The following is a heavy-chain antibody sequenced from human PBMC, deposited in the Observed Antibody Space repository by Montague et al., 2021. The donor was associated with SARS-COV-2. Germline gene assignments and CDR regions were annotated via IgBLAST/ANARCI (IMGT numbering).Heavy chain of an antibody. V-gene: IGHV3-30*18. CDR1: GFTFSRYG. Sequence: SLRLSCAASGFTFSRYGMHWVRQAPGKGLEWVTVISYDGSNKYYADSVKGRLTISRDNSKSTLYLQMNSLRAEDTAVYYCAKVHFGDYTWFDPWGQGTLVTVSS. J-gene: IGHJ5*02. D-gene: IGHD4-17*01. CDR3: AKVHFGDYTWFDP. CDR2: ISYDGSNK.